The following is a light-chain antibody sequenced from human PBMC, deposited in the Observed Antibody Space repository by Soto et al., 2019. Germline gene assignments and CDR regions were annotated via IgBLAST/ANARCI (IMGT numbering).Light chain of an antibody. J-gene: IGLJ1*01. CDR2: DVD. CDR1: SSDVGGYNY. Sequence: QSVLTQPRSVSGSPGQSVTISCTGTSSDVGGYNYVSCYQHHPGKAPKLMIYDVDKRPSGIPGRFSGSKSGNTASLTISGLQAEDEADYYCCSYAGSYPFVFGTGTKVTVL. V-gene: IGLV2-11*01. CDR3: CSYAGSYPFV.